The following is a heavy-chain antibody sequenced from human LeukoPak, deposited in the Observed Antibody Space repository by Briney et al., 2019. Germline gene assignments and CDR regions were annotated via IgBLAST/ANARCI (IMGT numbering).Heavy chain of an antibody. Sequence: GGSLRLSCAASGFTFSSHAMSWVRQAPGKGLEWVSAISGSGGSTYYADSVKGRFTISRDNPKNTLYLQMNSLRAEDTAVYYCAKDPSYGSGSYYALWGQGTLVTVSS. CDR3: AKDPSYGSGSYYAL. CDR2: ISGSGGST. J-gene: IGHJ4*02. D-gene: IGHD3-10*01. CDR1: GFTFSSHA. V-gene: IGHV3-23*01.